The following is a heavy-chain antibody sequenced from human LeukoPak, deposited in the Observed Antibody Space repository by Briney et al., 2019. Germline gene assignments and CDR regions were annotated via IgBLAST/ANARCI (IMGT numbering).Heavy chain of an antibody. V-gene: IGHV3-23*01. CDR3: AKASWVSSTDAVR. D-gene: IGHD3-16*01. CDR1: GLSFSSFA. Sequence: PGGSLRLSCAASGLSFSSFAMSWVRQGPARGLEWVSSIRGNGETFYVDSVKGRFTLSSDSSRSTVYFQLNNLRVEDTAIYYCAKASWVSSTDAVRWGQGTLVTVSS. CDR2: IRGNGET. J-gene: IGHJ4*02.